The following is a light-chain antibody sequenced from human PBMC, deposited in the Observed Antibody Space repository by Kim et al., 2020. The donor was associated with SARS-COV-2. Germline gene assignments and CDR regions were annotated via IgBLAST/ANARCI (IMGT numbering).Light chain of an antibody. CDR2: SNN. V-gene: IGLV1-44*01. Sequence: QSVLTQPPSASGTPGQRVIISCSGSNSNIGSYSVNWYQQLPGAAPKLLIYSNNQRPSGVPDRFSGTKSGTSGSLAISGLQSEDEADYYCGAWDGSLKVVVFGGGTQLTVL. CDR3: GAWDGSLKVVV. CDR1: NSNIGSYS. J-gene: IGLJ2*01.